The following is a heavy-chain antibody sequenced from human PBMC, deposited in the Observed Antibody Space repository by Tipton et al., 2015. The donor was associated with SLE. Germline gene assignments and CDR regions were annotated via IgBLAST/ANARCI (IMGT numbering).Heavy chain of an antibody. CDR2: ISYSGST. D-gene: IGHD5-18*01. J-gene: IGHJ4*02. CDR3: ARTGTAMVNFDS. CDR1: GGPISSGGSY. Sequence: TLSLTCTVSGGPISSGGSYWSWVRQHPGKGLEWVGHISYSGSTSYNPSLESRVSISVDRSKNQFSLKVTSVTAADTAVYYCARTGTAMVNFDSWGQGTLVSVSS. V-gene: IGHV4-31*03.